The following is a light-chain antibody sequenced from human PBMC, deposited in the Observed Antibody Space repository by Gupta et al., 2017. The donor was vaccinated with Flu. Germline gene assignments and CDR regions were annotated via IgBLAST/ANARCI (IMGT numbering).Light chain of an antibody. CDR2: ANS. J-gene: IGLJ3*02. Sequence: QSVLTQPPSVSGAPGQRVTISCTGSSSNIGAGHDVHWFQQLPGTAPKPLIYANSNRPPGVPNRFSGSKSGPSASLSITGLQAEDEADYYCQSYDSSLSGSRVFGGGTKLTVL. V-gene: IGLV1-40*01. CDR3: QSYDSSLSGSRV. CDR1: SSNIGAGHD.